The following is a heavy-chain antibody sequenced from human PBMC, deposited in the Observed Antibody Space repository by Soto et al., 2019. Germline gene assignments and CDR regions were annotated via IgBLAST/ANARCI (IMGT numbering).Heavy chain of an antibody. J-gene: IGHJ6*02. CDR3: ARLGYGAGSPLEYYGMDV. CDR1: GYTFTSYG. Sequence: QVQLVQSGAEVKKPGASVKVSCKASGYTFTSYGISWVRQAPGQGLEWMGWISAYNGNTNYAQKLQCRVTMTTDTSTSTAYMELRSLRSYDTAVYYCARLGYGAGSPLEYYGMDVWGQGTTVTVSS. D-gene: IGHD3-10*01. V-gene: IGHV1-18*01. CDR2: ISAYNGNT.